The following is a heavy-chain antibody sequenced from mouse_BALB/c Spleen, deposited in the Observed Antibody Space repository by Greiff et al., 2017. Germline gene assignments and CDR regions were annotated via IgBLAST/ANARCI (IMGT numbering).Heavy chain of an antibody. CDR2: IDPANGNT. CDR3: AGLTGTGFAY. V-gene: IGHV14-3*02. CDR1: GFNIKDTY. Sequence: EVQLQESGAELVKPGASVKLSCTASGFNIKDTYMHWVKQRPEQGLEWIGRIDPANGNTKYDPKFQGKATITADTSSNTAYLQLSSLTSEDTAVYYCAGLTGTGFAYWGQGTLVTVSA. D-gene: IGHD4-1*01. J-gene: IGHJ3*01.